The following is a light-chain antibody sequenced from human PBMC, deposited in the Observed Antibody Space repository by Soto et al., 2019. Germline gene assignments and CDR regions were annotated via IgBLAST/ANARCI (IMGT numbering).Light chain of an antibody. V-gene: IGKV3-11*01. CDR2: DSS. CDR3: QQRSVWPLT. CDR1: QSVSSY. J-gene: IGKJ4*01. Sequence: EIVLTQFPATLSLSPGDGATLSCRASQSVSSYLAWYQQRRGQAPRLLIYDSSNRATGIPARFSGSGSGTDFSLIISSLEPEDFAAYYCQQRSVWPLTFGGGTKVDIK.